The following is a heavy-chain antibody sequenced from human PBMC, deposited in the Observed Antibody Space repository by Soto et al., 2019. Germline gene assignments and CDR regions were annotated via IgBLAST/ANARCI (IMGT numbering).Heavy chain of an antibody. Sequence: QVQLQESGPGLVNPSQTLSLTCSVSGGSISSGDYYWTWIRQPPGKGLEWIGYIYHSGNTYYNPSLQSRVTISVDTSKNQFSLKLTSVTAADTAVYYCARDRGGYAYVELCGQGTLVTVSS. CDR1: GGSISSGDYY. V-gene: IGHV4-30-4*01. CDR3: ARDRGGYAYVEL. CDR2: IYHSGNT. J-gene: IGHJ4*02. D-gene: IGHD2-2*01.